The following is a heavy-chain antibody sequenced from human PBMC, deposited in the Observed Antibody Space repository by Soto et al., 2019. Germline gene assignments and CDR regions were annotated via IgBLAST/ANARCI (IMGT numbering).Heavy chain of an antibody. D-gene: IGHD1-26*01. V-gene: IGHV4-61*01. J-gene: IGHJ5*02. CDR1: GGSVSSGSYY. CDR3: ARVEAIVGATSRWFDP. Sequence: PSETLSLTCTVSGGSVSSGSYYWSWIRQPPGKGLEWIGYIYYSGSTNYNPSLKSRVTISVDTSKNQFSLKLSSVTAADTAVYYCARVEAIVGATSRWFDPWGQGTLVTVYS. CDR2: IYYSGST.